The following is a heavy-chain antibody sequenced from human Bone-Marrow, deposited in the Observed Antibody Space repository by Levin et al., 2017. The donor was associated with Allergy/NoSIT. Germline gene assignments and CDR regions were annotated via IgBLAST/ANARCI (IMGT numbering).Heavy chain of an antibody. CDR1: GFNFTSYA. CDR3: ARRALGGALDV. CDR2: ISFKGGNK. Sequence: GGSLRLSCVASGFNFTSYAMHCVRQAPGKGLEWVAVISFKGGNKKYADSVKGRFTFSRDNSKNTLYLQMDGLRTEDTAVYYFARRALGGALDVWFHGTRVGVSS. J-gene: IGHJ6*02. V-gene: IGHV3-30*03. D-gene: IGHD2-15*01.